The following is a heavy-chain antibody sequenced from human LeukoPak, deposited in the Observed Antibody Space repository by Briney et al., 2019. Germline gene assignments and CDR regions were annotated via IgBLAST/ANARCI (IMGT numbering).Heavy chain of an antibody. CDR2: IDNVGGT. CDR3: MGYGGNSF. Sequence: GGSLRLSCAASGFTVSDNHVSWVRQAPGKGLEWVSLIDNVGGTYYADSVKGRFTISREHSENTLYLQMNSLRAEDTALYYCMGYGGNSFWGQGTLVTVPS. V-gene: IGHV3-66*01. J-gene: IGHJ4*02. CDR1: GFTVSDNH. D-gene: IGHD4-23*01.